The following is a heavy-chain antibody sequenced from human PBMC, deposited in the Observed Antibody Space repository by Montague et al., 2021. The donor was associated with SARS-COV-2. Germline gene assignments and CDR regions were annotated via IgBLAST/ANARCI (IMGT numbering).Heavy chain of an antibody. CDR2: IFHSGIT. J-gene: IGHJ5*02. V-gene: IGHV4-59*13. CDR1: GGSISSYY. CDR3: ARTEYNWNDWFDP. Sequence: SETLSLTCSVSGGSISSYYWSWIRQSPGEGLEWIANIFHSGITXXXPSXKGRVTISVDMSKNQFSLQLNSVTAADSAAYYCARTEYNWNDWFDPWGQGTLVTVSS. D-gene: IGHD1-20*01.